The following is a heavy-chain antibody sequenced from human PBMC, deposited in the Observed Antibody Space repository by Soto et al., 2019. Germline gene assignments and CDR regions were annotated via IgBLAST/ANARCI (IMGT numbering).Heavy chain of an antibody. Sequence: QVPLVQSGAEVKKPGASVRVSCKASGYTFTTYGISWVRQAPGQGLEWMGWISASNGNINYGQKFQGRVTMTTDSFTSTAYMELSSLTSDDTAVYYCARALPYSSSGDSWGRGTLVTVSS. CDR1: GYTFTTYG. V-gene: IGHV1-18*01. CDR2: ISASNGNI. D-gene: IGHD6-13*01. J-gene: IGHJ4*02. CDR3: ARALPYSSSGDS.